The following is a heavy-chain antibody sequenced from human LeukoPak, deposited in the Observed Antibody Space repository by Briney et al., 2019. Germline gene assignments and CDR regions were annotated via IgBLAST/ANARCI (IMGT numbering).Heavy chain of an antibody. CDR2: ISAYNGNT. Sequence: ASVKVSCKASGYTFTSYGISWVRQAPGQGLEWMVWISAYNGNTNYAQKLQGRVTMTTDTSTSTAYMELRSLRSDDTAVYYCARDKKVVITTWCCAFDIWGQGTMVTVSS. V-gene: IGHV1-18*01. J-gene: IGHJ3*02. CDR3: ARDKKVVITTWCCAFDI. D-gene: IGHD3-22*01. CDR1: GYTFTSYG.